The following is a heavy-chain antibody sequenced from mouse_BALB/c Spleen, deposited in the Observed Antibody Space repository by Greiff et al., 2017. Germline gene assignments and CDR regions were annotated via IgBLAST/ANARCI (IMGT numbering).Heavy chain of an antibody. J-gene: IGHJ2*01. V-gene: IGHV5-17*02. CDR3: ARGRTTSDY. D-gene: IGHD2-12*01. Sequence: DVQLVESGGGLVQPGGSRKLSCAASGFTFSSFGMHWVRQAPEKGLEWVAYISSGSSTIYYADTVKGRFTISRDNARNILYLQMSSLRSEDTAMYYCARGRTTSDYWGQGTTLTVSS. CDR1: GFTFSSFG. CDR2: ISSGSSTI.